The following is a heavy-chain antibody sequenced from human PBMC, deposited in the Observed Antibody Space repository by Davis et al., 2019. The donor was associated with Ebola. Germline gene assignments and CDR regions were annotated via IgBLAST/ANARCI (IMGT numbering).Heavy chain of an antibody. CDR2: IWSDGSNE. CDR1: GFSFSSYG. J-gene: IGHJ4*02. V-gene: IGHV3-33*01. D-gene: IGHD4-23*01. Sequence: PGGSLRLSCGASGFSFSSYGMHWVRQAPGKGLEWVAVIWSDGSNEYYADSVKGRFTISRDNSKNTLYLQMNSLRVEDTAVYFCARGGAVAPDWGPGTLVTVSS. CDR3: ARGGAVAPD.